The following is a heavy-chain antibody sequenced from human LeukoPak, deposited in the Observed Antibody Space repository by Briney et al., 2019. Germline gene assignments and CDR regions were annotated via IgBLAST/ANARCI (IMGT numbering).Heavy chain of an antibody. CDR2: INHSGST. J-gene: IGHJ3*02. Sequence: SETLSLTCTVSGYSISSGYYWAWIRQPPGKGLEWIGEINHSGSTNYNPSLKSRVTISVDTSKNQFSLKLSSVTAADTAVYYCACLTTADAFDIWGQGTMVTVSS. CDR3: ACLTTADAFDI. D-gene: IGHD3-22*01. CDR1: GYSISSGYY. V-gene: IGHV4-38-2*02.